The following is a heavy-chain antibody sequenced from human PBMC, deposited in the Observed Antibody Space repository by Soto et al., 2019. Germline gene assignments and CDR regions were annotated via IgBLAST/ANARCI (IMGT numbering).Heavy chain of an antibody. Sequence: EVQLLESGGGLVQPGGSLRLSCAASGFSFSSYAMSWVRQAPGKGLEWVSGISGSGGSTYYADSVKGRFTISRDKSKNTLYLQINSLRAEDTAVYYCAKEAVAGPYYYYYGMDAWGQGTTVTVSS. J-gene: IGHJ6*02. CDR2: ISGSGGST. CDR3: AKEAVAGPYYYYYGMDA. CDR1: GFSFSSYA. V-gene: IGHV3-23*01. D-gene: IGHD6-19*01.